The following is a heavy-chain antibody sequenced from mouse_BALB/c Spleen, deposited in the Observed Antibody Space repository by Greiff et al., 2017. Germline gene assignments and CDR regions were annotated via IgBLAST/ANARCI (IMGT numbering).Heavy chain of an antibody. CDR3: ARERFYYGSSYAMDY. J-gene: IGHJ4*01. D-gene: IGHD1-1*01. CDR2: ISYSGST. Sequence: VQLKESGPSLVKPSQTLSLTCSVTGDSITSGYWNWIRKFPGNKLEYMGYISYSGSTYYNPSLKSRISITRDTSKNQYYLQLNSVTTEDTATYYCARERFYYGSSYAMDYWGQGTSVTVSS. CDR1: GDSITSGY. V-gene: IGHV3-8*02.